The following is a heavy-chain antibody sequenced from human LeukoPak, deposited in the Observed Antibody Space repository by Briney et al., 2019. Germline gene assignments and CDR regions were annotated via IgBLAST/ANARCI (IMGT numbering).Heavy chain of an antibody. J-gene: IGHJ4*02. CDR3: ARESHLTLDY. Sequence: GGSLRLSCAASGFTFSSYSMNWVRQAPGKGLEWVSYISSSSSTIYYADSVKGRFTISRDNAKNSLYLQMNSLRAEDTAVYYCARESHLTLDYWGQGTLVTVSS. CDR1: GFTFSSYS. D-gene: IGHD1-14*01. CDR2: ISSSSSTI. V-gene: IGHV3-48*01.